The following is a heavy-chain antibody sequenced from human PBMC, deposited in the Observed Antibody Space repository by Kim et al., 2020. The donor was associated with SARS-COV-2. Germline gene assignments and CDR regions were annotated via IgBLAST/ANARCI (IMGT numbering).Heavy chain of an antibody. J-gene: IGHJ4*02. CDR3: VLQRGHSSDGDCYIES. D-gene: IGHD2-21*01. V-gene: IGHV3-23*01. Sequence: GGSLRLSCATSGFTFSYFAMTWVRQGPGKGLQWVSTVSPRGGSTYYDDSVKGRFTVSRDNSHNTVFLQMNSLRAEDTAIYYCVLQRGHSSDGDCYIESWGQGTLVTVSS. CDR1: GFTFSYFA. CDR2: VSPRGGST.